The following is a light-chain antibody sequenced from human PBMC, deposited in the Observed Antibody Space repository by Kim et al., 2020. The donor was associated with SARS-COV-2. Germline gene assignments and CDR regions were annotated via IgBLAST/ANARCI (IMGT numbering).Light chain of an antibody. CDR3: QQYYSTPPS. Sequence: RATLNCTSSQTVLYNSTNKNYLAWYQQKPGQAPKLLIYWASIRESGVSDRFSGSGSETDFTLTISSLQAEDVAVYYCQQYYSTPPSFGQGTKLEI. CDR2: WAS. V-gene: IGKV4-1*01. CDR1: QTVLYNSTNKNY. J-gene: IGKJ2*03.